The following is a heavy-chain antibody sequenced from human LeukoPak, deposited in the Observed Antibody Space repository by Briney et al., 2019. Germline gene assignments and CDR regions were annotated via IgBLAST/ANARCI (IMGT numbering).Heavy chain of an antibody. CDR3: ATSYQLLSSTRFLVDYYFDY. CDR2: ISGSGGST. Sequence: GGSLRLSCAASGFTFSSYAMSWVRQAPGKGLEWVSAISGSGGSTYYADSVKGRFTISRDNSKNTLYLQMNSLRAEDTAVYYCATSYQLLSSTRFLVDYYFDYWGQGTLVSVSS. D-gene: IGHD2-2*01. V-gene: IGHV3-23*01. CDR1: GFTFSSYA. J-gene: IGHJ4*02.